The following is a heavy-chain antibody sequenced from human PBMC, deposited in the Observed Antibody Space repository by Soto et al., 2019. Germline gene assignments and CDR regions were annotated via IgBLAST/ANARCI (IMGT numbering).Heavy chain of an antibody. CDR3: ARPISGLLGFIADY. V-gene: IGHV1-18*01. CDR2: ISAYNGNT. J-gene: IGHJ4*02. D-gene: IGHD3-22*01. CDR1: GYTFTSYG. Sequence: QVQLLQSGAEVKKPGASVKVSCKASGYTFTSYGISWVRQAPGQGLEWMGWISAYNGNTNYAQRLQGRVTMTTDTXXSTAYMELRSLRSDDTAVYYCARPISGLLGFIADYWGQGTLVTVSS.